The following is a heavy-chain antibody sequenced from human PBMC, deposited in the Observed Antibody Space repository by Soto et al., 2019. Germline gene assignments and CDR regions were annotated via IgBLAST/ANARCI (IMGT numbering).Heavy chain of an antibody. CDR2: IWYDGSNK. CDR1: GFTFSSYG. D-gene: IGHD3-22*01. J-gene: IGHJ4*02. CDR3: ARDGSRHDSSGLFDY. Sequence: QVQLVESGGGVVQPGRSLRLSCAASGFTFSSYGMHWVRQAPGKGLEWVAVIWYDGSNKYYADSVKGRFTISRDNSKNTMYLQMNSLRAEDTALYYCARDGSRHDSSGLFDYWGQGTLVTVAS. V-gene: IGHV3-33*01.